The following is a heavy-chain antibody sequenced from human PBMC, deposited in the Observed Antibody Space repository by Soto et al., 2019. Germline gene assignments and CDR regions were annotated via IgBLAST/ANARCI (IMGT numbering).Heavy chain of an antibody. CDR3: TKDVYCGGDCYNANY. CDR2: IRGKVHGGTT. D-gene: IGHD2-21*01. V-gene: IGHV3-49*03. Sequence: EVQLVESGGGLVQPGRSLRLSCAASGFTFGDFGMSWIRQAPGKGLEWVGFIRGKVHGGTTEYAASVKGRFIISRDDSKGIAYLQMNSLKTEDTAVYFCTKDVYCGGDCYNANYWGQGTLVTVSS. J-gene: IGHJ4*02. CDR1: GFTFGDFG.